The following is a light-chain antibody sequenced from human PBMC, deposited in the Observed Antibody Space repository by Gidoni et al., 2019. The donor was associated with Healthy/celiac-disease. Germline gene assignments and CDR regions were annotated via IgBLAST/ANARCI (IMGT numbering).Light chain of an antibody. V-gene: IGKV1-8*01. J-gene: IGKJ1*01. CDR3: QQYYSYPPT. CDR2: AAS. Sequence: AIRMTQSPSSFSASTGDRVTIPCRASQGISSYLAWYQQKPGKAPKLLIYAASTLQSGVPSRFSGSGSGTDFTLTISCLQSEDFATYYCQQYYSYPPTFGQXTKVEIK. CDR1: QGISSY.